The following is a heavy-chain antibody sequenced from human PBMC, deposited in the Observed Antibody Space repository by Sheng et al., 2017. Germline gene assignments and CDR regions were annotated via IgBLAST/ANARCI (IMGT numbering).Heavy chain of an antibody. J-gene: IGHJ6*02. V-gene: IGHV1-2*02. Sequence: QVPLVQSGTEVKKPGASVKVSCKTSGYTFTGYYMHWVRQAPGQGFEWMGWMNYNTGATTYAQKFQSRVTMTRDTSISTAYMELSSLTSDDTAVYSCARSGYYYGLDVWGQGT. CDR1: GYTFTGYY. CDR2: MNYNTGAT. D-gene: IGHD2-15*01. CDR3: ARSGYYYGLDV.